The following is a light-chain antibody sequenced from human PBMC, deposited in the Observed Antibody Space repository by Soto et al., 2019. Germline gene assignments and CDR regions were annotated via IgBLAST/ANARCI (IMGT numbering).Light chain of an antibody. CDR2: GAS. Sequence: EIVMTRSPASLSVSPGDGATLSCRASQSVASNVAWYQQKPGQGPRLLIHGASTRAAGVPARFSGSGPGTDFTLTISSLQSEDFAVYYCQQYHNWPPQYSFGQGTKLQIK. CDR3: QQYHNWPPQYS. V-gene: IGKV3-15*01. J-gene: IGKJ2*01. CDR1: QSVASN.